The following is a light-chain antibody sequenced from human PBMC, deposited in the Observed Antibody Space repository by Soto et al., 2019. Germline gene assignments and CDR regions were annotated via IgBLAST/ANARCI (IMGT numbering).Light chain of an antibody. CDR2: DAS. CDR3: QQHGDLPFI. J-gene: IGKJ3*01. V-gene: IGKV1-33*01. Sequence: DIQMTQSPSSLSASVGDRVTITCQANQDIDNYLNWYQQKPGKAPKLLIYDASNLEPGVPSRFIGRGSGTDFTLSITRLQPEDLATYYCQQHGDLPFIFGPGTKVYIK. CDR1: QDIDNY.